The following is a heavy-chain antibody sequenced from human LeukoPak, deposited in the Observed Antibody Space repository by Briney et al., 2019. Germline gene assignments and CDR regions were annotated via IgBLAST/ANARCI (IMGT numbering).Heavy chain of an antibody. CDR1: GFTFSSYA. J-gene: IGHJ5*02. CDR2: ISSSGSTI. D-gene: IGHD4-23*01. Sequence: PGRSLRLSCAASGFTFSSYAMHWVRQAPVKGLEWVSYISSSGSTIYYADSVKGRFTISRDNAKNSLYLQMNSLRAEDTAVYYCAREFPASGGNSASSWGQGTLVTVSS. V-gene: IGHV3-48*04. CDR3: AREFPASGGNSASS.